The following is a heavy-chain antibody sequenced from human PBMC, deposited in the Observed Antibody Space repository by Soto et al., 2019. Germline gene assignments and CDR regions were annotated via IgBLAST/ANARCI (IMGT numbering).Heavy chain of an antibody. CDR3: TTALGDDYYYYYYMDV. D-gene: IGHD3-16*01. V-gene: IGHV3-15*01. Sequence: EVQLVESGGGLVKPWGSLRLSCAASGFTFNNAWMTWVRQAPGKGLEWVGRIKTKTDGGSADYAAPVKGRFTISRDDSQTTLYLQMNFLKIEDAAVYYCTTALGDDYYYYYYMDVWGKGTTVTVSS. J-gene: IGHJ6*03. CDR1: GFTFNNAW. CDR2: IKTKTDGGSA.